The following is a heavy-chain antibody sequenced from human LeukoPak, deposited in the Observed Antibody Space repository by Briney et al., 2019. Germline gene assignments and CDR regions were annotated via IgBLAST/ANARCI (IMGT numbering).Heavy chain of an antibody. J-gene: IGHJ4*02. Sequence: GGSLRLSCAASGFTFGSYGMHWVRQAPGKGLEWVAVISYDGSNKYYADSVKGRFTISRDNSKNTLYLQMNSLRAEDTAVYYCAKDGSTYYYDSSGYWIDYWGQGTLVTVSS. D-gene: IGHD3-22*01. CDR1: GFTFGSYG. V-gene: IGHV3-30*18. CDR2: ISYDGSNK. CDR3: AKDGSTYYYDSSGYWIDY.